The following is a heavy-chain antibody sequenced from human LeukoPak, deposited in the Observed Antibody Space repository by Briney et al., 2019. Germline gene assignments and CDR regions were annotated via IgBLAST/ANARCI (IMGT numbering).Heavy chain of an antibody. V-gene: IGHV4-34*01. D-gene: IGHD6-19*01. CDR2: INHSGST. CDR3: ARDSSGWYPDY. J-gene: IGHJ4*02. CDR1: GGSFSGYY. Sequence: SETLSLTRAVYGGSFSGYYWSWIRQPPGKGLEWIGEINHSGSTNYNPSLKSRVTISVDTSKNQFSLKLTSVTAADMAVYYCARDSSGWYPDYWGQGTLVTVSS.